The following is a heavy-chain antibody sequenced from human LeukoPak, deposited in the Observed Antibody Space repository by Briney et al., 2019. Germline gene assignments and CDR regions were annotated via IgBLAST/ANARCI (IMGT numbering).Heavy chain of an antibody. J-gene: IGHJ5*02. CDR2: FYDSGTT. CDR3: AKHLTNAYFDMIWFDP. Sequence: SETLSLTCTVSGGSISGDYWSWIRQPPGKGLEWSGYFYDSGTTKYNPSLKSRVTISGDTSKNEFSLKMRSVTAADTAVYYCAKHLTNAYFDMIWFDPWGQGTLVTVSS. V-gene: IGHV4-59*03. D-gene: IGHD3-22*01. CDR1: GGSISGDY.